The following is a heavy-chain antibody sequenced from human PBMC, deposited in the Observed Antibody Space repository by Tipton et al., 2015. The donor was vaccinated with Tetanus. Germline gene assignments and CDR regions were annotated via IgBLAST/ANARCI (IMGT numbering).Heavy chain of an antibody. J-gene: IGHJ4*02. Sequence: TLSLTCTVSGASSTSGDYYWAWIRQPPGKGPEWIGSIYYTGSTYYNPSLKSRVTISEDTSKKQFSLNLRSVTAADTAVYYCARGRNWGTDYWGQGILVTVSS. CDR1: GASSTSGDYY. CDR3: ARGRNWGTDY. D-gene: IGHD7-27*01. V-gene: IGHV4-39*07. CDR2: IYYTGST.